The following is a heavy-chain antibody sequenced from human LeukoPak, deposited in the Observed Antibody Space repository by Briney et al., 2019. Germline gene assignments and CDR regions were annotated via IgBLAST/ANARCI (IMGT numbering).Heavy chain of an antibody. Sequence: SETLSLTCTVSGGSISSYYWSWIRQPPGKGLEWIGYIYYSGSTNYNPSLKSRVTISVDTSKNQFSPKLSSVTAADTAVYYCARGGSTYGDYVAYWGQGTLVTVSS. CDR2: IYYSGST. D-gene: IGHD4-17*01. J-gene: IGHJ4*02. V-gene: IGHV4-59*01. CDR3: ARGGSTYGDYVAY. CDR1: GGSISSYY.